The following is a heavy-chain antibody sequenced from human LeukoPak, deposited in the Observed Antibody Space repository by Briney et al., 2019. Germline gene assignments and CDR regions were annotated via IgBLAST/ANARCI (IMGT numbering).Heavy chain of an antibody. CDR2: IYPGDSDT. Sequence: GESLKISCKGSGYSFTSYWIGWVRQMPGKGLEWMAIIYPGDSDTGYSPSFQGQVTISADKSITTAYLQWRSLKASDTAMYYCARSSDSSGYYDYFDYWGQGTLVTVSS. CDR3: ARSSDSSGYYDYFDY. D-gene: IGHD3-22*01. V-gene: IGHV5-51*01. CDR1: GYSFTSYW. J-gene: IGHJ4*02.